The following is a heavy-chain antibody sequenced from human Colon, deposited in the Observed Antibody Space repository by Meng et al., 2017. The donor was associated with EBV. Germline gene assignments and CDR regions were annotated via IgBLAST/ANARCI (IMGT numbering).Heavy chain of an antibody. Sequence: VQRRESGQGLVEPSGPLPLTSAVAGGSISTSDWWSWVRQPPGKGLEWIGEIYRGGGTNYNPSFKSRVTISVDTSNNHFSLKLSYVTAADTAVYYCARVRVIPAAVGFDYWGQGTPVTVSS. D-gene: IGHD2-2*01. CDR1: GGSISTSDW. CDR3: ARVRVIPAAVGFDY. J-gene: IGHJ4*02. V-gene: IGHV4-4*02. CDR2: IYRGGGT.